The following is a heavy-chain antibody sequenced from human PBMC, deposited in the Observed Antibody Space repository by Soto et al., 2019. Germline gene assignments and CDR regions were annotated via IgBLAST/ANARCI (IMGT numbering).Heavy chain of an antibody. J-gene: IGHJ6*04. Sequence: GESLKISCKGSGYSFTSYWISWVRQMPGKGLEWMGRIDPSDSYTNYSPSFQGHVTISADKSISTAYLQWSSLKASDTAMYYCASLARAKRGGYWGRAVWGKGPRVTVPS. D-gene: IGHD2-8*02. CDR3: ASLARAKRGGYWGRAV. CDR1: GYSFTSYW. CDR2: IDPSDSYT. V-gene: IGHV5-10-1*01.